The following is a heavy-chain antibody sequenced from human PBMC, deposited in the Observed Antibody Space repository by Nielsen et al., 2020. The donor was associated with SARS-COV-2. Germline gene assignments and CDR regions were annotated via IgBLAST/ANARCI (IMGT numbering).Heavy chain of an antibody. V-gene: IGHV1-2*06. CDR1: GYTFTSYG. CDR3: VVGYSGYGNYYYYGMDV. D-gene: IGHD5-12*01. Sequence: ASVKVSCKASGYTFTSYGISWVRQAPGQGLEWMGRINPNSGGTNYAQKFQGRVTMTRDTSISTAYMELSRLRSDDTAVYYCVVGYSGYGNYYYYGMDVWGQGTTVTVSS. CDR2: INPNSGGT. J-gene: IGHJ6*02.